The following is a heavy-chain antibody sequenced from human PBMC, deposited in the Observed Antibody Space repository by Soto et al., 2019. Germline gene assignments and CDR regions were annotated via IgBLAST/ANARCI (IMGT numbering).Heavy chain of an antibody. J-gene: IGHJ4*02. Sequence: SETLSLTCTVSGGSISSYYWSWIRQPPGKGLEWIGYIYYSGSTNYNPSLKSRVTISVDTSKNQFSLKLSSVTAADTAVYYCARGSQGSLFADYFDYWGQGTLVTVSS. CDR3: ARGSQGSLFADYFDY. D-gene: IGHD1-26*01. CDR2: IYYSGST. CDR1: GGSISSYY. V-gene: IGHV4-59*01.